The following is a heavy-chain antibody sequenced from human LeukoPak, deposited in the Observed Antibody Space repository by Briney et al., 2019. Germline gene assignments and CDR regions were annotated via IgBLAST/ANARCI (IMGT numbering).Heavy chain of an antibody. Sequence: GGSLRLSCAASGFTVSNNYMTWVRQAPGKGPEWVSVIYSGGSTYYADSVKGRFTISRDNSKNTLYLQMNSLRAEDTAVHYCARDQGTMVRGRGVIPDWYFDLWGRGTLVTVSS. CDR1: GFTVSNNY. CDR2: IYSGGST. D-gene: IGHD3-10*01. V-gene: IGHV3-53*01. J-gene: IGHJ2*01. CDR3: ARDQGTMVRGRGVIPDWYFDL.